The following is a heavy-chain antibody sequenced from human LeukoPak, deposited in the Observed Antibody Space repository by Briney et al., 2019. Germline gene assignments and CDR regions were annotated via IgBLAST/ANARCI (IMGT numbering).Heavy chain of an antibody. J-gene: IGHJ4*02. D-gene: IGHD1-1*01. V-gene: IGHV4-34*01. CDR1: GGSFSGYY. CDR2: INHSGST. CDR3: ASFLEPTGTFDY. Sequence: KPSETLSLTCAVYGGSFSGYYWSWIRQPPGKGLEWIGEINHSGSTNYNPSLKSRVTISVDTSKNQFSLKLSSVTAADTAVYYWASFLEPTGTFDYWGQGTLVTLSS.